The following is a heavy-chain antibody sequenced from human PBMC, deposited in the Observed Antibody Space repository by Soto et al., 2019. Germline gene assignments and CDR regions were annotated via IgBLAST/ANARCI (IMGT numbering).Heavy chain of an antibody. CDR3: ARGPGLPDY. V-gene: IGHV4-34*01. J-gene: IGHJ4*02. CDR2: INHSGST. Sequence: SETLSLTCAVYGGSFSGYYWSWIRQPPGKGLEWIGEINHSGSTNYNPSLKSRVTISVDTSKNQFSLKLSSVTAADTAVYYCARGPGLPDYWGQGTLVTVSS. CDR1: GGSFSGYY.